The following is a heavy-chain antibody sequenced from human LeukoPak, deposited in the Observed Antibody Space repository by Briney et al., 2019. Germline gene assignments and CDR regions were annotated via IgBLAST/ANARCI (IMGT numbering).Heavy chain of an antibody. Sequence: GGSLRLSCAASGFTFSIYSMNWVRQAPGKGLEWVSSISSSSRYIYYADSVKGRFTISRDNAKNSLYLQMNSLRAEDTAVYYCVRTRFLRSTVLYYFDYWGQGTLVTVSS. CDR2: ISSSSRYI. V-gene: IGHV3-21*01. D-gene: IGHD2/OR15-2a*01. J-gene: IGHJ4*02. CDR3: VRTRFLRSTVLYYFDY. CDR1: GFTFSIYS.